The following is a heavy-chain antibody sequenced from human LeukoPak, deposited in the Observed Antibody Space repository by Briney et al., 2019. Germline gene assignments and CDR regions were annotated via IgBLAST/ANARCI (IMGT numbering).Heavy chain of an antibody. CDR1: GYSFTSYW. V-gene: IGHV5-51*01. Sequence: GESLKISCKGSGYSFTSYWIGWVRQMPGKGLEWMGIIYPGDSDTRYSPSFQGQVTISADKSISTAYLQWSGLKASDTAIYYCARHAGDYIYGSGYHYYYYMDVWGKGTTVTVSS. J-gene: IGHJ6*03. D-gene: IGHD3-10*01. CDR2: IYPGDSDT. CDR3: ARHAGDYIYGSGYHYYYYMDV.